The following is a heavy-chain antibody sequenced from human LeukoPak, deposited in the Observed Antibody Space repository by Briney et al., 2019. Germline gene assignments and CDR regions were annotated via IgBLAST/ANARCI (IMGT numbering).Heavy chain of an antibody. CDR2: VYYTGST. CDR3: ARRCSSASCSFDY. D-gene: IGHD2-2*01. V-gene: IGHV4-59*08. Sequence: ETLSLTCTVSGGSINTFYRSWIRQPPGEGLEWIGYVYYTGSTNYNPSLKSRVTISVDTSTNQFSLKLSSVTAADTAVYYCARRCSSASCSFDYWGQGTLVTVSS. CDR1: GGSINTFY. J-gene: IGHJ4*02.